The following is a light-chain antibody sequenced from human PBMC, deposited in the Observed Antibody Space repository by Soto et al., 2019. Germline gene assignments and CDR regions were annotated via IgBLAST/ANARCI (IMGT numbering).Light chain of an antibody. J-gene: IGKJ1*01. CDR3: QQRLNWPPG. Sequence: EIVMTQSPATLSVSAGERATRSCDARQSVSSNVPGYQHQPGQAPRLLMYATSSRATGIPDRFSGSGSGTDFTLTSSDLEHADFGRYYCQQRLNWPPGFGQGTKVDI. CDR2: ATS. CDR1: QSVSSN. V-gene: IGKV3-11*01.